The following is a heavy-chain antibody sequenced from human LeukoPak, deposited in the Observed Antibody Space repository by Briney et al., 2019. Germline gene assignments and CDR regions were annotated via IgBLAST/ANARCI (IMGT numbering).Heavy chain of an antibody. Sequence: PGGSLRLSCAASGFTFSSYSMSWVRQAPGKGLEWVSTMSISGGSTYYTDSVKGRFTISRDISKNTLYLQMNSLRAEDTAIYYCAKVRGYSYANEFHFEHWGQGTLVTVSS. V-gene: IGHV3-23*01. CDR3: AKVRGYSYANEFHFEH. D-gene: IGHD5-18*01. J-gene: IGHJ4*02. CDR2: MSISGGST. CDR1: GFTFSSYS.